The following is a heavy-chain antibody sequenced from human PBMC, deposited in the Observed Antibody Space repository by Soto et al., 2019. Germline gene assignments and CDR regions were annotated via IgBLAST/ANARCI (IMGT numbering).Heavy chain of an antibody. CDR1: VGSISSGDYY. CDR2: IYYSGST. D-gene: IGHD5-18*01. Sequence: SETLSLTCTFSVGSISSGDYYWSWIRQPPGKGLEWIGYIYYSGSTYYNPSLKSRVTISVDTSKNQFSLKLSSVTAADTAVYYCARDLLGHYGYSSYGMDVWGQGTTVTVSS. V-gene: IGHV4-30-4*01. CDR3: ARDLLGHYGYSSYGMDV. J-gene: IGHJ6*01.